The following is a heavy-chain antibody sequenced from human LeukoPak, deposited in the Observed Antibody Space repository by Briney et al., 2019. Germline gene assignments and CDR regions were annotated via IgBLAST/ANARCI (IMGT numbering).Heavy chain of an antibody. CDR2: ISAYNGNT. V-gene: IGHV1-18*01. Sequence: GASVKVSCKASGYTFTSYGISWVRQAPGQGLEWMGWISAYNGNTNYAQKLQGRVTLTTDTSTSTAYMELRSLRSDVTAVYYCARDRGLRVLLWFGESDYWGQGTLVTVSS. J-gene: IGHJ4*02. CDR1: GYTFTSYG. D-gene: IGHD3-10*01. CDR3: ARDRGLRVLLWFGESDY.